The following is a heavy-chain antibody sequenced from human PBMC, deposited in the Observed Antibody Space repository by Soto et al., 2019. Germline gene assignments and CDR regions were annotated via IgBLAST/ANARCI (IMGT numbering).Heavy chain of an antibody. D-gene: IGHD3-10*01. CDR2: IDPSDSYT. CDR3: ARYPLPPITMVRGVIINDAFDI. Sequence: GESLKISCKGSGYSFTSYWISWVRQMPGKGLEWMGRIDPSDSYTNYSPSLQGHVTISADKSISTANLQLSSLKASDIAMYYCARYPLPPITMVRGVIINDAFDIWGQGTMVTVSS. V-gene: IGHV5-10-1*01. J-gene: IGHJ3*02. CDR1: GYSFTSYW.